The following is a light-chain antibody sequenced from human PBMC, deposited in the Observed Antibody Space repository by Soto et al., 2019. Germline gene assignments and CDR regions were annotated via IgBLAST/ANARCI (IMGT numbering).Light chain of an antibody. CDR2: GAS. Sequence: EIVLTQSPGTLSLSPGERATLSCRASQRFSSSSYLAWYQQKPGQAPRLLIYGASSRATGIPDRFSGSGSATDFTLTISRLEPEDFAVYYCRQYGSSPSYTFGQGTKLEIK. CDR3: RQYGSSPSYT. V-gene: IGKV3-20*01. J-gene: IGKJ2*01. CDR1: QRFSSSSY.